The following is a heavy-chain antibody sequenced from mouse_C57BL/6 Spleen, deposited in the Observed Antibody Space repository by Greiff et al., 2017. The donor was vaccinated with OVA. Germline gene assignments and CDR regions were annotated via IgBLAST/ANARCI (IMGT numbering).Heavy chain of an antibody. CDR2: INPNYGTT. J-gene: IGHJ3*01. Sequence: VQLQQSGPELVKPGASVKISCKASGYSFTDYNMNWVKQSNGKSLEWIGVINPNYGTTSYNQKFKVKATLTVDQSSSTAYMQLNSLTSEDSAVYYGARTLYYDYDGGFAYWGQGTLVTVSA. CDR3: ARTLYYDYDGGFAY. V-gene: IGHV1-39*01. CDR1: GYSFTDYN. D-gene: IGHD2-4*01.